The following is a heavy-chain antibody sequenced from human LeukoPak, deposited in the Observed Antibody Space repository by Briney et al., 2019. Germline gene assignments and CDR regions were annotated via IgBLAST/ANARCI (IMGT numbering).Heavy chain of an antibody. Sequence: QTGGSLRLSCAASGFTFSSYGMHWVRQAPGKGLEWVAVISYDGSNKYYADSVKGRFTISRDNSKNTLYLQMNSLRAEDTAVYYCAKDPFPYIVVVPAAIGYWGQGTLVTVSS. CDR1: GFTFSSYG. D-gene: IGHD2-2*01. V-gene: IGHV3-30*18. CDR3: AKDPFPYIVVVPAAIGY. CDR2: ISYDGSNK. J-gene: IGHJ4*02.